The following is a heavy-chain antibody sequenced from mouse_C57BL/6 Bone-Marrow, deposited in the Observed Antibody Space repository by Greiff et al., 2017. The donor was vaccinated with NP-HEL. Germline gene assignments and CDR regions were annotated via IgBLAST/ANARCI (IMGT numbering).Heavy chain of an antibody. V-gene: IGHV1-50*01. CDR1: GYTFTSYW. Sequence: QVQLQQPGAELVKPGASVKLSCKASGYTFTSYWMQWVKQRPGQGLEWIGEIDPSDSYTNYNQKFKGKATLTVDTSSSTAYMQLSSLTSEDSAVYYGARDGSSYLWYFDVWGTGTTVTVSS. J-gene: IGHJ1*03. D-gene: IGHD1-1*01. CDR2: IDPSDSYT. CDR3: ARDGSSYLWYFDV.